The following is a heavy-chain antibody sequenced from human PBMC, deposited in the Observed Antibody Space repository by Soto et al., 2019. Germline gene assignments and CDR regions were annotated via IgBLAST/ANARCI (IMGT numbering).Heavy chain of an antibody. Sequence: GGSLRLSCAASGFTFSSYAMSWVRQAPGKGLEWVSAISGSGGSTYYADSVKGRFTISRDNSKNTLYLQMNSLRAEDTAVYYCAKGTTVTPYYYYGMDVWGQGTTVTVSS. CDR2: ISGSGGST. J-gene: IGHJ6*02. V-gene: IGHV3-23*01. CDR3: AKGTTVTPYYYYGMDV. D-gene: IGHD4-17*01. CDR1: GFTFSSYA.